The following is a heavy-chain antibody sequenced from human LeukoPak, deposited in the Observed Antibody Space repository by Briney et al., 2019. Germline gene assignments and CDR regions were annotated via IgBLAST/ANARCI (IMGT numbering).Heavy chain of an antibody. CDR2: INPNRGGT. D-gene: IGHD3-22*01. J-gene: IGHJ4*02. Sequence: GASVKVSCKASGYTFTSYDINWVRQATGQGLEWMGWINPNRGGTNYAQKFQGRVTMTRDTSISTAYMELSRLRSDDTAVYYCARGGTYYYDSSGSLDYWGQGTLVTVSS. V-gene: IGHV1-2*02. CDR1: GYTFTSYD. CDR3: ARGGTYYYDSSGSLDY.